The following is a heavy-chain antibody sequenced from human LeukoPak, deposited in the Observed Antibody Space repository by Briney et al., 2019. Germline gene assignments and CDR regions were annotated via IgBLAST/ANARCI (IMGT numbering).Heavy chain of an antibody. Sequence: SVKVSCKASGGTFSSYGISWVRQAPGQGLEWKGGIIPIFGTANYPQKFQGRVTITADESTSTAYMELSSLRSEDTAVYYCARTVVYSSSSPYYYGMDVWGQGTTVTVSS. V-gene: IGHV1-69*13. J-gene: IGHJ6*02. D-gene: IGHD6-6*01. CDR2: IIPIFGTA. CDR3: ARTVVYSSSSPYYYGMDV. CDR1: GGTFSSYG.